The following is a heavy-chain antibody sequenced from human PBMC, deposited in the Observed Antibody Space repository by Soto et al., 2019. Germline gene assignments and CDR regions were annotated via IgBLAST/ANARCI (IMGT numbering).Heavy chain of an antibody. Sequence: GASVKVSCKASGYTFTSYGISWVRQAPGQGLEWMGWISAYNGNTNYAQKLQGRVTMTTDTSTSTAYMELRSLRSDDTAVYYCASSCSSTSCYYNWFDPWGQGTLVTVSS. J-gene: IGHJ5*02. D-gene: IGHD2-2*01. CDR1: GYTFTSYG. CDR2: ISAYNGNT. V-gene: IGHV1-18*04. CDR3: ASSCSSTSCYYNWFDP.